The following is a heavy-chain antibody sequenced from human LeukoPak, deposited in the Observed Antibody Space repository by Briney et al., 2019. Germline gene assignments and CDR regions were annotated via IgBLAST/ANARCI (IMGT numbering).Heavy chain of an antibody. CDR2: VAFEGSR. J-gene: IGHJ4*02. CDR1: GFTFSSYS. D-gene: IGHD1-7*01. V-gene: IGHV3-23*01. CDR3: ANWNSGHEYIVF. Sequence: GGSLRLSCIASGFTFSSYSMAWVRQAPGKGLEWVALVAFEGSRLYADSVKGRFTISRDNSENTLSLHMSSLRAEDTAVYFCANWNSGHEYIVFWGQGTLVTVSS.